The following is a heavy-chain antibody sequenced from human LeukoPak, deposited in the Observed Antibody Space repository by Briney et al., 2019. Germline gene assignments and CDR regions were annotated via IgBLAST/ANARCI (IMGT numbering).Heavy chain of an antibody. CDR2: IHYSGTT. D-gene: IGHD5-18*01. J-gene: IGHJ4*02. CDR1: GDSITSRSYY. Sequence: SETLSLTCTVSGDSITSRSYYWGWIRQAPGKGLEWIASIHYSGTTYYKPSLKSRVTISVDTSKNQFSLRLSSVTAADTAVYYCARARARLWGFDYWGQGTLVTVSS. CDR3: ARARARLWGFDY. V-gene: IGHV4-39*07.